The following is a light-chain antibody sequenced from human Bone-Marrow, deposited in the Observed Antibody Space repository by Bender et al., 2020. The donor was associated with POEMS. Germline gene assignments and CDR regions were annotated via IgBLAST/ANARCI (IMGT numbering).Light chain of an antibody. CDR2: EGS. CDR3: CSYAGSSLFDV. CDR1: SSDVGNYNL. J-gene: IGLJ3*02. Sequence: QSALTQPASVSGSPGQSITISCTGTSSDVGNYNLVSWYQQQPGKAPKLIIYEGSKRPSGVSNRFSGSKSGNKASLTISGLQAEDEADYFCCSYAGSSLFDVFGGGTKLTVL. V-gene: IGLV2-23*03.